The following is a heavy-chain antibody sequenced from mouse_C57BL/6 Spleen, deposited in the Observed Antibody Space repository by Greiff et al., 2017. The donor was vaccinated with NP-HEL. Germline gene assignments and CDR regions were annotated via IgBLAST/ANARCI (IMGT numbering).Heavy chain of an antibody. Sequence: VQLQQSGPELVKPGASVKMSCKASGYTFTDYNMHWVKQSHGKSLEWIGYINPNNGGTSYNQKFKGKATLTVNKSSSTAYMELRSLTSEDSAVYYCARGGYYGSSHYFDYWGQGTTLTVSS. J-gene: IGHJ2*01. D-gene: IGHD1-1*01. CDR1: GYTFTDYN. V-gene: IGHV1-22*01. CDR3: ARGGYYGSSHYFDY. CDR2: INPNNGGT.